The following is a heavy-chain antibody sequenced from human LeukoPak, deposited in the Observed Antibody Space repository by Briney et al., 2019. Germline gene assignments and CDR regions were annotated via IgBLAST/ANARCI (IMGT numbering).Heavy chain of an antibody. D-gene: IGHD3-16*02. J-gene: IGHJ4*02. Sequence: GGSLRLSCAASGFTFSSYAMGWVRQAPGKGLEWISGISDSGGSTYCADSVKGRFTISRDNSKNTLYLQMNSLRAEDTAIYYCARNRGESAFWGQGTLVTVSS. CDR1: GFTFSSYA. CDR2: ISDSGGST. V-gene: IGHV3-23*01. CDR3: ARNRGESAF.